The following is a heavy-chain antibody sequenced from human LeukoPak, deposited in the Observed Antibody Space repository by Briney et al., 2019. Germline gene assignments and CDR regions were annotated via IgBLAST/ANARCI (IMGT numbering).Heavy chain of an antibody. V-gene: IGHV1-18*01. Sequence: GASVKVSCKASGYTFTNYGLSWVRQAPGQGLEWMGWISAYNGNTNYAQKLQGRVTMTTDTSTSTAYMELRSLRSDDTAVYYCARLHDYGDYAFDIWGQGTMVTVSS. CDR1: GYTFTNYG. J-gene: IGHJ3*02. CDR3: ARLHDYGDYAFDI. D-gene: IGHD4-17*01. CDR2: ISAYNGNT.